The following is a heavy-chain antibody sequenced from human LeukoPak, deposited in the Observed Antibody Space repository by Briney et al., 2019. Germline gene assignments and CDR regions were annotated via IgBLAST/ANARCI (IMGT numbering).Heavy chain of an antibody. CDR3: KRMTTGQGY. D-gene: IGHD4-17*01. CDR2: INHSGYT. Sequence: SETLSLTYAVSGVSFDDYYWAWVRQTPGKGLEWIGEINHSGYTNDSPSLKSRVTLSIDTSRKQFSPDLRPVTVADAGFYDLKRMTTGQGYWGPGTLVTVSS. CDR1: GVSFDDYY. V-gene: IGHV4-34*03. J-gene: IGHJ4*02.